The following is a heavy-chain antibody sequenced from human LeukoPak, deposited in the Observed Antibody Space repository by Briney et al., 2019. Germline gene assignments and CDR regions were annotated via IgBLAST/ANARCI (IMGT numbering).Heavy chain of an antibody. V-gene: IGHV4-61*01. CDR2: IYYSGST. CDR1: GGSISSSSYY. J-gene: IGHJ5*02. CDR3: ARDEEGFAP. Sequence: PSETLSLTCTVSGGSISSSSYYWGWIRQPPGKGLEWIGYIYYSGSTNYNPSLKSRVTISVDTSKNQFSLKLSSVTAADTAVYYCARDEEGFAPWGQGTLVTVSS.